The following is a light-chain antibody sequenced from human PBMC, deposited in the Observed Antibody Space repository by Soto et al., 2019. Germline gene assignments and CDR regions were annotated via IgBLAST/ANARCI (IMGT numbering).Light chain of an antibody. Sequence: DIQMTPSPSTLSASIGDRVTITCRASQTISSLLAWYQQKPGKAPKLLIYKASTLETGVPSRFSGSGSGTEFTLTISSLQPDDFATYYCQQYTSYSPYTFGQGTRLEI. CDR2: KAS. CDR3: QQYTSYSPYT. J-gene: IGKJ2*01. CDR1: QTISSL. V-gene: IGKV1-5*03.